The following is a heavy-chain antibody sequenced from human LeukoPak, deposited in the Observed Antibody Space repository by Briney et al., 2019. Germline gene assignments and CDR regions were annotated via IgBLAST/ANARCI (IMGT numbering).Heavy chain of an antibody. CDR2: INHSGST. CDR3: ARHADTEDYDFWSGYYTTWFDP. CDR1: GGSFSGYY. V-gene: IGHV4-34*01. J-gene: IGHJ5*02. Sequence: PSETLSLTCAVYGGSFSGYYWSWIRQPPGKGLEWIGEINHSGSTNYNPSLKSRVTISVDTSKNQFSLKLSSVTAADTAVYYCARHADTEDYDFWSGYYTTWFDPWGQGTLVTVSS. D-gene: IGHD3-3*01.